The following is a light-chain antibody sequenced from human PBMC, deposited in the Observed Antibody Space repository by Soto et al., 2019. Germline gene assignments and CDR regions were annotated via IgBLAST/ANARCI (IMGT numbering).Light chain of an antibody. CDR1: RTVSNN. V-gene: IGKV3-15*01. CDR3: QQYNNWPPGAT. J-gene: IGKJ3*01. CDR2: YAS. Sequence: IVMTQSPATLSVSPGERATLSCRASRTVSNNLAWCQQKPGQAPRLLIYYASTRATGIPARFSGSGSGTEFTLTISSLQSADFAVYYCQQYNNWPPGATFGPGTKVDIK.